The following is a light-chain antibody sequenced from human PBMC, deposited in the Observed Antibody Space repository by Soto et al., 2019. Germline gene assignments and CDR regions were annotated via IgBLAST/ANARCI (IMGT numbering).Light chain of an antibody. Sequence: QSVLTQPASVSGSPGQSITIPCSGRSSDLGGLNYVSWYQQHPGKVPKLIIYKVDNRPSGISDRFSASKSGNTASLTISGPQAEDEAHYYCSSYTTVPSPQWVFAGGTKLTVL. J-gene: IGLJ3*02. V-gene: IGLV2-14*01. CDR2: KVD. CDR3: SSYTTVPSPQWV. CDR1: SSDLGGLNY.